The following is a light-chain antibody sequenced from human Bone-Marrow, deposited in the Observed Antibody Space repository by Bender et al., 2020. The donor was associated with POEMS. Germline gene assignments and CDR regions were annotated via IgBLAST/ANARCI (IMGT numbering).Light chain of an antibody. Sequence: QSALTQPASVSGSPGQSITVSCTGTSTDVGTYNLVSWYQHHPGKAPKLMIYDVSYRPSGVSNRFSGSKSGNTASLTISGLQAEDEADYFCSSYSTTNTLVVFGGGTKVTVL. J-gene: IGLJ2*01. CDR3: SSYSTTNTLVV. V-gene: IGLV2-14*02. CDR2: DVS. CDR1: STDVGTYNL.